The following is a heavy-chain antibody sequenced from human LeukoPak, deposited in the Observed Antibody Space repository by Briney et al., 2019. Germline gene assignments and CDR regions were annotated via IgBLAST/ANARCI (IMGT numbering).Heavy chain of an antibody. D-gene: IGHD3-3*01. CDR1: GGSISSNNW. Sequence: NPSETLSLTCAVSGGSISSNNWWIWARQSPEKGLEWIGEIYHDGSTNYNPSLKSRVTISMDKSKNQLSLKLNFVTAADTAVYYCARSPYDFWSGYPHWYFDLWGRGTLVTVSS. CDR2: IYHDGST. J-gene: IGHJ2*01. V-gene: IGHV4-4*02. CDR3: ARSPYDFWSGYPHWYFDL.